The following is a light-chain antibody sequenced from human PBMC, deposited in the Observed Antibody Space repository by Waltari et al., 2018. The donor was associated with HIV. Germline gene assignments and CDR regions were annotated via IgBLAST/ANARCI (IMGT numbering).Light chain of an antibody. J-gene: IGKJ3*01. CDR2: TAT. Sequence: DIQMTQSPSSLSASIGDRVTIACRASQNINTYLNWYQQKPGKAPRALISTATTLHSGVPSRFSGSGSGTDFTLTITDLQPEDFATYFCQQSYTSPTFGPGTTADLK. V-gene: IGKV1-39*01. CDR3: QQSYTSPT. CDR1: QNINTY.